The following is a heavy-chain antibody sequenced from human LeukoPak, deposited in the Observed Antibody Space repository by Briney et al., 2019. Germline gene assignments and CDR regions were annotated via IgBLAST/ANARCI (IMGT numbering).Heavy chain of an antibody. J-gene: IGHJ4*02. D-gene: IGHD4-17*01. CDR3: AREGEHDYGDT. Sequence: ASVKVSCKASGYTFTGYYMHWVRQAPGQGLEWMGIINPSGGSTSYAQKFQGRVTMTRDTSTSTVYMELSSLRSEDTAVYYCAREGEHDYGDTGGQGTLVTVSS. V-gene: IGHV1-46*01. CDR2: INPSGGST. CDR1: GYTFTGYY.